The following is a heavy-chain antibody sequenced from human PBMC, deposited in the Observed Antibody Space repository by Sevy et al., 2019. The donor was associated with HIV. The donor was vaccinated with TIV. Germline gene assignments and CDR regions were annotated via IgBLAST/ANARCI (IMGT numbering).Heavy chain of an antibody. CDR2: ISYDGSNK. D-gene: IGHD3-3*01. J-gene: IGHJ4*02. CDR1: GFTFSSYA. CDR3: AREDLYYYDFWSGYLFL. V-gene: IGHV3-30-3*01. Sequence: GGSLRLSCAASGFTFSSYAMHWVRQAPGKGLEWVAVISYDGSNKYYADSVKGRFTISRDNSKNTLYLQMNSLRAEDTAVYYCAREDLYYYDFWSGYLFLRGQGTLVTVSS.